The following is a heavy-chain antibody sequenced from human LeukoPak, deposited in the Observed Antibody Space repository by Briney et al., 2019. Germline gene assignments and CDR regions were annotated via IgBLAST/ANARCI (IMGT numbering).Heavy chain of an antibody. CDR3: ARAGGYSSGGSCYRGYSWFDP. Sequence: PGGSLRLSCAASGFTFSSSGMHWVRQAPGKGLEWVAVILYNGSNKYYTDSVKGRFTISRDNSKNTLYLQMNSLRVEDTAVYYCARAGGYSSGGSCYRGYSWFDPWGQGTLVTVSS. D-gene: IGHD2-15*01. CDR2: ILYNGSNK. J-gene: IGHJ5*02. CDR1: GFTFSSSG. V-gene: IGHV3-33*01.